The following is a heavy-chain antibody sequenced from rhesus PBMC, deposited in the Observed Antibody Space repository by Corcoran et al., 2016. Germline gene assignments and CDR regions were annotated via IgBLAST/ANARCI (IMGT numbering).Heavy chain of an antibody. D-gene: IGHD3-16*01. J-gene: IGHJ4*01. V-gene: IGHV4-65*01. Sequence: QVQLQESGPGLVKPSETLSLTCAVSGGSISSSNWWSWIRQPPGKGLEWVGYNSGSSGSTYYNPSLKSRVTISPDTSKNQFSLKLSSVTAEDTAVYYCASYRPGFDYWGQGVLVTVSS. CDR2: NSGSSGST. CDR1: GGSISSSNW. CDR3: ASYRPGFDY.